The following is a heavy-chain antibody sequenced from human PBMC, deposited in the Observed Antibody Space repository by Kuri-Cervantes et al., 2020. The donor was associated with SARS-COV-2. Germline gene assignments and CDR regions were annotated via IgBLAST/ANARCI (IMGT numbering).Heavy chain of an antibody. CDR1: GGSISSYY. J-gene: IGHJ4*02. CDR3: ARGSWNYPLDY. Sequence: ESLKISCTVSGGSISSYYWSWIRQPPGKGLEWIGYIYYSGSTNYNPSLKSRVTISVDTSKNQFSLKLSSVTAADTAVYYCARGSWNYPLDYWGQGTLVTVSS. CDR2: IYYSGST. V-gene: IGHV4-59*01. D-gene: IGHD1-7*01.